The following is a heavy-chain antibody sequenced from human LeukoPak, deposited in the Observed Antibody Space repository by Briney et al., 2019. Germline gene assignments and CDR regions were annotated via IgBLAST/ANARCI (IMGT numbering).Heavy chain of an antibody. Sequence: SETLSLTCNVSRGSISTYYWSWIRQPPGKGLEWVGHIYYSGSSSYHPSLQSRVTMSVDTSKNQFSLKLISVTAADTAVYYCVRRRASHQTGYGSFDYWGRGALVTVSS. CDR2: IYYSGSS. CDR3: VRRRASHQTGYGSFDY. V-gene: IGHV4-59*12. J-gene: IGHJ4*02. D-gene: IGHD5-18*01. CDR1: RGSISTYY.